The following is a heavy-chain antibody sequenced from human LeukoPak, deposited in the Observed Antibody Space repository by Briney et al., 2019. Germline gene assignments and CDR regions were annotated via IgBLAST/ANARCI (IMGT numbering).Heavy chain of an antibody. CDR1: GYSINSGYY. CDR3: ARKTIFGVVIAPSFDY. V-gene: IGHV4-38-2*02. Sequence: SETLSLTCTVSGYSINSGYYWGWIRQPPGKGLEWIGSIYHSGSTYYNPSLKSRVTISVDTSKNQFSLKLSSVTAADTAVYYCARKTIFGVVIAPSFDYWGQGTLVTVS. J-gene: IGHJ4*02. D-gene: IGHD3-3*01. CDR2: IYHSGST.